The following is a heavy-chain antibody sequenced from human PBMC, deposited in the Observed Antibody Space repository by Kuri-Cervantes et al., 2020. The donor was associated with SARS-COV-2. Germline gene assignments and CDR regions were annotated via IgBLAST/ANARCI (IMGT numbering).Heavy chain of an antibody. CDR3: ASGYSSRLDAFDI. Sequence: GGSLRLSCAASGFTFNSYWMSWVRQAPGKGLEWVSSISSSSSYIYYADSVKGRFTISRDNAKNSLYLQMNSLGAEDTAVYYCASGYSSRLDAFDIWGQGTMVTVSS. CDR1: GFTFNSYW. J-gene: IGHJ3*02. V-gene: IGHV3-21*01. D-gene: IGHD6-13*01. CDR2: ISSSSSYI.